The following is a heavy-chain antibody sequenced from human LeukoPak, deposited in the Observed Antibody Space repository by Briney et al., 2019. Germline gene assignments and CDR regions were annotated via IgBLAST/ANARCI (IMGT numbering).Heavy chain of an antibody. CDR3: ARKQQFRTRWDY. Sequence: SETLSLTCAVYGGSFSGYYWSWIRQPPGKGLEWIGEINHSGSTNYNPSLKSRVTISVDASKNQFSLKLSSVTAADTAVYYCARKQQFRTRWDYWGRGPWSPTPQ. CDR2: INHSGST. CDR1: GGSFSGYY. V-gene: IGHV4-34*01. J-gene: IGHJ4*02. D-gene: IGHD6-13*01.